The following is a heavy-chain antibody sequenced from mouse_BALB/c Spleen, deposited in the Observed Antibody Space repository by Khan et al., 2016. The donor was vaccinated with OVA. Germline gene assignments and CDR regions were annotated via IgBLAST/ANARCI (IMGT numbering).Heavy chain of an antibody. Sequence: VQLQQSGPELMKPGASVKISCKASGYSFSTYYIHWVTRSHGKTLEWIGYIDPFNGGTTYNQKFKGKATLTVDKSSSTASMHLTSLTSEDSAVYYRDRHGSTSWFAYWGQGTLVTVSA. V-gene: IGHV1S135*01. CDR3: DRHGSTSWFAY. CDR2: IDPFNGGT. D-gene: IGHD1-1*01. CDR1: GYSFSTYY. J-gene: IGHJ3*01.